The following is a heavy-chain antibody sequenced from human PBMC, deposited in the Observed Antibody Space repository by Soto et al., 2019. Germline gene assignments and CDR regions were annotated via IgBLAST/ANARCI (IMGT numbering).Heavy chain of an antibody. CDR2: IYYSGIT. V-gene: IGHV4-59*08. D-gene: IGHD4-17*01. Sequence: SETLSLTCTVSGGSISSYYWSWIRQPPGKGLEWIGYIYYSGITNYNPSLKSRVTISVVTSRNQFSLKLSSVTAADTAVYYCARQRYGVGVLWGQGTLVTVSS. CDR3: ARQRYGVGVL. J-gene: IGHJ4*02. CDR1: GGSISSYY.